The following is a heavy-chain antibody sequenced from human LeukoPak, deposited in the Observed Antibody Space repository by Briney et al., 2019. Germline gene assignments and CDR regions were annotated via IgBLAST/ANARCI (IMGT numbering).Heavy chain of an antibody. CDR3: ARDIDPGYSYGYWDY. D-gene: IGHD5-18*01. CDR1: GFTFSSYG. CDR2: MWYDGSSQ. J-gene: IGHJ4*02. V-gene: IGHV3-33*01. Sequence: GGSLRLSCAASGFTFSSYGMHWVRRAPGKGLEWVAVMWYDGSSQYYADSVKGRFTISRDSSKNTLYLQMNSLRAEDTALYYCARDIDPGYSYGYWDYWGQGSLVTVSS.